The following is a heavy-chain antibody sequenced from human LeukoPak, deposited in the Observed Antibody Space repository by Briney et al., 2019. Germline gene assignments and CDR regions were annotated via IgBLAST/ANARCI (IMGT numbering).Heavy chain of an antibody. D-gene: IGHD3-10*01. J-gene: IGHJ4*02. V-gene: IGHV3-33*01. CDR2: IWYDGSNK. CDR1: GFTFSSYG. Sequence: GGSLRLSCAASGFTFSSYGMHWVRQAPGKGLEWVAVIWYDGSNKYYADSVKGRFTISRDNSKNTLYLQMNSLRAEDTAVYYCARGAPGVRGQYRYFFDYWGQGTLVTVSS. CDR3: ARGAPGVRGQYRYFFDY.